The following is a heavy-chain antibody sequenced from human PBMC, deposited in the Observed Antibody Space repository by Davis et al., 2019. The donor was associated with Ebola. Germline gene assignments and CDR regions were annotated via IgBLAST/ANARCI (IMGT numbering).Heavy chain of an antibody. J-gene: IGHJ4*02. Sequence: GGFLRLSCAASGFTFSSYAMSWVRQAPGKGLEWVSAISGSGGSTYYADSVKGRFTISRDNSKNTLYLQMNSLRAEDTAVYYCAKVLDYYDILTGYFADYWGQGTLVTVSS. D-gene: IGHD3-9*01. CDR2: ISGSGGST. V-gene: IGHV3-23*01. CDR3: AKVLDYYDILTGYFADY. CDR1: GFTFSSYA.